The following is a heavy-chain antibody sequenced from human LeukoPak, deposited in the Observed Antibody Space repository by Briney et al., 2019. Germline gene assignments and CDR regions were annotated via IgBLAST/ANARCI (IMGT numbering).Heavy chain of an antibody. Sequence: ASVKVSCKVSGYTLTELSMHWVRQAPGKGLEWMGGFDPEDGETIYAQKFQGRVTMIEDTSTDTAYMELSSLRSEDTAVYYCATSYYYDSSGYLDYWGQGTLVTVSS. J-gene: IGHJ4*02. CDR1: GYTLTELS. D-gene: IGHD3-22*01. CDR2: FDPEDGET. V-gene: IGHV1-24*01. CDR3: ATSYYYDSSGYLDY.